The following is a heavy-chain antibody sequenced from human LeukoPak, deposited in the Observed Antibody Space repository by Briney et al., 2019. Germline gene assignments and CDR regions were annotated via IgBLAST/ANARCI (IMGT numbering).Heavy chain of an antibody. V-gene: IGHV3-11*05. CDR2: ISSSTYT. CDR3: ARDGRKGNGSGILDY. CDR1: GFTFSDYY. J-gene: IGHJ4*02. Sequence: GGSLKLSCAASGFTFSDYYMSWIRQAPGKGLEWVSYISSSTYTNYADSVKGRFTISRDNAKNSLYLQMNSLRAEDTAVYYCARDGRKGNGSGILDYWGQGTLVTVSS. D-gene: IGHD3-10*01.